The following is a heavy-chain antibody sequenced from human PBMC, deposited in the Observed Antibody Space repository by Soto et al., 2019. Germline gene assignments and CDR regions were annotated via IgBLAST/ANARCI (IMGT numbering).Heavy chain of an antibody. CDR3: ARGPCSSGPLCQKYYYYGMDV. D-gene: IGHD6-19*01. CDR1: GFTFSSYW. Sequence: EVQLVESGGGLVQPGGSLRLSCAASGFTFSSYWMSWVRQAPGKGLEWVANIKQDGSEKYYVDSVKGRFTISRDNAKNSLYLQMNSLRAEDTAVYYCARGPCSSGPLCQKYYYYGMDVWGQGTTVTVSS. J-gene: IGHJ6*02. CDR2: IKQDGSEK. V-gene: IGHV3-7*01.